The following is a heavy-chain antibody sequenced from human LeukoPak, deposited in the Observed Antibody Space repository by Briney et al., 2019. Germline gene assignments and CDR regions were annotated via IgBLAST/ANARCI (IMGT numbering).Heavy chain of an antibody. CDR2: INHSGST. D-gene: IGHD6-13*01. CDR1: GGSFSGYY. V-gene: IGHV4-34*01. J-gene: IGHJ5*02. CDR3: ARRCSSSWNPSRRWFDP. Sequence: SETLSLTCAVYGGSFSGYYWSWIRQPPGKGLEWIGEINHSGSTNYNPSLKSRVTISVDTSKNQFSLKLSSVTAADTAVYYCARRCSSSWNPSRRWFDPWGQGTLVTVSS.